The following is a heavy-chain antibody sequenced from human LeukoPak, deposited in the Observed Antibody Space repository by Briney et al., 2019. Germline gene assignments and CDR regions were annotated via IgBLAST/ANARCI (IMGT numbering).Heavy chain of an antibody. D-gene: IGHD2-2*01. CDR1: GRSFSGYY. Sequence: SETLSLTCAVYGRSFSGYYWSWIRQPPGKGLEWIGEINHSGSTNYNPSLKSRVTISVDTSKNQFSLKLSSVTAADTAVYYCARRVGSTSWNFQHWGQGTLVTVSS. V-gene: IGHV4-34*01. CDR3: ARRVGSTSWNFQH. J-gene: IGHJ1*01. CDR2: INHSGST.